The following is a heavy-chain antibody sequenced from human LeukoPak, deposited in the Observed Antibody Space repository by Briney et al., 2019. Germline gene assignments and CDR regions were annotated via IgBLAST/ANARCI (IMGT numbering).Heavy chain of an antibody. Sequence: PGGSLRLSCAASGFTLSTYAMSWVRQAPGKGLDWVSTISVSGGSISYADSVRGRFTISRDNSKNTPYLQMDSLRAEDTAVYFCAKDRGYDSSYAFDTWGQGTTVTVSS. V-gene: IGHV3-23*01. CDR2: ISVSGGSI. J-gene: IGHJ3*02. CDR1: GFTLSTYA. CDR3: AKDRGYDSSYAFDT. D-gene: IGHD3-22*01.